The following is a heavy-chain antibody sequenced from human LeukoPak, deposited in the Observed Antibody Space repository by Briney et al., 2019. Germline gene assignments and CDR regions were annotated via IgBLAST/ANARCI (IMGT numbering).Heavy chain of an antibody. Sequence: SETLSLTCTVSAGSISDYYWSWVRQPPGKGLEWIGCISNSGSTNYNPSLKSRVTILVDTSKIQFSLKLSSVTAADTAVYYCARSSGWYFDHWGQGTLVTVSP. J-gene: IGHJ4*02. V-gene: IGHV4-59*08. CDR1: AGSISDYY. CDR2: ISNSGST. D-gene: IGHD6-19*01. CDR3: ARSSGWYFDH.